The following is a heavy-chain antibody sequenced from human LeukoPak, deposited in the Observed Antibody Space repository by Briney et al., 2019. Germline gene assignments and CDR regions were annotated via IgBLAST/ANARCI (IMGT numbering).Heavy chain of an antibody. D-gene: IGHD6-13*01. V-gene: IGHV3-74*01. CDR1: GFTVSNNW. J-gene: IGHJ5*02. CDR2: INSDGTST. Sequence: SGGSLRLSCAAPGFTVSNNWMHWVRQAPGKGLVWVSRINSDGTSTSYAESVKGRFTIPRDNAKNTLYLQMNSLRAEDTAVYYCVRDGSSWSNWFDPWGQGTLVTVSS. CDR3: VRDGSSWSNWFDP.